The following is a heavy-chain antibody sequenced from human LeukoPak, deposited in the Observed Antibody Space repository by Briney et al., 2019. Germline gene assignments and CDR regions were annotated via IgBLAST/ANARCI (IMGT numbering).Heavy chain of an antibody. CDR1: GGSISSSSYY. CDR2: INHSGST. Sequence: SETLSLTCTVSGGSISSSSYYWGWIRQPPGKGLEWIGEINHSGSTNYNPSLKSRVTISVDTSKNQFSLKLSSVTAADTAVYYCARGPTTGYWGQGTLVTVSS. J-gene: IGHJ4*02. CDR3: ARGPTTGY. D-gene: IGHD3-9*01. V-gene: IGHV4-39*07.